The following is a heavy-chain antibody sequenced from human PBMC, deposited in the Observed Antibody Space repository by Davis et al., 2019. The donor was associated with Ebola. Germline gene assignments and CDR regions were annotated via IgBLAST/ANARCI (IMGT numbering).Heavy chain of an antibody. CDR1: GYTFTSYG. CDR3: ARAPNYDVLTGTSSYYFDY. J-gene: IGHJ4*02. D-gene: IGHD3-9*01. CDR2: ISGFNTNT. V-gene: IGHV1-18*04. Sequence: ASVKVSCKSSGYTFTSYGLVWVRQAPGLGLEWMGWISGFNTNTNFAQKFQGRVTAFKDTSTNTAYMDLRSLTSDDTAIYYCARAPNYDVLTGTSSYYFDYWGQGTLVTVSS.